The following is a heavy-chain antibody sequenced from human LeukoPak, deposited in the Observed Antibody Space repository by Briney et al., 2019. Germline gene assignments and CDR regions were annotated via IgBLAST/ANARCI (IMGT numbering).Heavy chain of an antibody. CDR2: IYPGDSDT. Sequence: GESLKISCKGSGCSFTGYWIGWVRQMPGKGLEWMGIIYPGDSDTRYSPSFQGQVTISADKSISTAYLQWSSLKASDTAMYYCARQDIAAAGPNWFDPWGQGTLVTVSS. CDR3: ARQDIAAAGPNWFDP. J-gene: IGHJ5*02. V-gene: IGHV5-51*01. D-gene: IGHD6-13*01. CDR1: GCSFTGYW.